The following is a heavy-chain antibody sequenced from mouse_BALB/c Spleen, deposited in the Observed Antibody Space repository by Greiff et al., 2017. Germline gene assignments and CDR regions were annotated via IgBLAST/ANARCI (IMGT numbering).Heavy chain of an antibody. Sequence: QVQLQQSGAELVRPGVSVKISCKGSGYTFPDYAMPWVKQSHAKSLEWIGVISTYYGDASYNQKFKGKATMTVDKSSSTAYMELARLTSEDSAIYYCARGNWDGGAMDYWGQGTSVTVSS. V-gene: IGHV1S137*01. D-gene: IGHD4-1*01. CDR2: ISTYYGDA. J-gene: IGHJ4*01. CDR1: GYTFPDYA. CDR3: ARGNWDGGAMDY.